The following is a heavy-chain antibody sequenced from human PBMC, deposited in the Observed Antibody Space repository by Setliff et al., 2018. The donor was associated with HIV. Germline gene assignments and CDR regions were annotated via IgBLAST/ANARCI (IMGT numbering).Heavy chain of an antibody. Sequence: PSETLSLTCTVSGGSISSSSYYWGWIRQPPGKGLEWIGNIYSGGTTYYNSSLRSRVTISVDTSKNQFSLKLKSVTAADTAVYYCAKDRSGSYSFARDWGQGTLVTVSS. CDR1: GGSISSSSYY. CDR3: AKDRSGSYSFARD. J-gene: IGHJ4*02. V-gene: IGHV4-39*02. CDR2: IYSGGTT. D-gene: IGHD1-26*01.